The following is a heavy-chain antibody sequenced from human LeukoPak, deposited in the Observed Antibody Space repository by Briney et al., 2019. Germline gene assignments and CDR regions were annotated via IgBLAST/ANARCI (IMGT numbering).Heavy chain of an antibody. J-gene: IGHJ6*02. CDR2: IDSTGKT. D-gene: IGHD3-22*01. Sequence: GGSLRLSCAASGFTVSTYYMNWVRQAPGKGLEWVSLIDSTGKTYYADSARGRFTISRDKSENTLYLQMNSLRAEDTAVYYCAREPYYYDDNGYFYPYHYYGMDVWGQGISVTVSS. CDR3: AREPYYYDDNGYFYPYHYYGMDV. V-gene: IGHV3-53*01. CDR1: GFTVSTYY.